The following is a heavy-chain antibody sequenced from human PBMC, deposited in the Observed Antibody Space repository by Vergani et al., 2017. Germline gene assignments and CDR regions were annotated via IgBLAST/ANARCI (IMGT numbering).Heavy chain of an antibody. D-gene: IGHD2-2*01. Sequence: QVQLQESGPGLVKPSDTLALTCTVSGGSISSYYWSWIRQPPGKGLEWIGYIYYSGSTNYNPSLKSRVTISVDTSKNQFSLKLSTVTAADTAVYYCARGPDIVXVPAAIYYYYGMDVWGQGTTVTVSS. J-gene: IGHJ6*02. CDR1: GGSISSYY. CDR2: IYYSGST. V-gene: IGHV4-59*07. CDR3: ARGPDIVXVPAAIYYYYGMDV.